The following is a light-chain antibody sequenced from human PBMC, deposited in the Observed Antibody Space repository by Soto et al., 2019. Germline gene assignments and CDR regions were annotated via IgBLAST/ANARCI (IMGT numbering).Light chain of an antibody. CDR3: QQYDSYPFT. J-gene: IGKJ3*01. V-gene: IGKV1-8*01. CDR1: QGISSY. CDR2: AAS. Sequence: AIRMTQAPSSFSASTGDRVTITCRASQGISSYLAWYQQKPGKAPKLLIYAASTLQSGVPSRFSGSGSGTDFTLSIGCLQSEDFSTYYCQQYDSYPFTVGPGTKVDIK.